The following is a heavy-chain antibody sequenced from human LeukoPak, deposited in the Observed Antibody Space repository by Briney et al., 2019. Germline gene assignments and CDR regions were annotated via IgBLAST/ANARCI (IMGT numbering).Heavy chain of an antibody. CDR1: GFTFSSYA. D-gene: IGHD1-26*01. J-gene: IGHJ6*03. CDR3: AKDALLRAGPYYYYYMDV. Sequence: GGSLRLSCAASGFTFSSYAMSWVRQAPGKGLEWVSAISGSGGSTYYADSVKGRFTISRDNSKNTLYLQMNSLRAEDTAVYYCAKDALLRAGPYYYYYMDVWGKGTTVTVSS. V-gene: IGHV3-23*01. CDR2: ISGSGGST.